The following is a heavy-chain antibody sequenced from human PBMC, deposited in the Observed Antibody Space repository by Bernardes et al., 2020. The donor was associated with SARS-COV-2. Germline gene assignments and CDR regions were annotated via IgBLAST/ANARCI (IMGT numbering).Heavy chain of an antibody. V-gene: IGHV5-51*01. Sequence: GESLKISCQASGYDFASYWIGWVRQMSGRGLEWVGVIYPGDSSIMYTPSFQGQVTISADKSSSTAYLQWGALMASDTAIYYCTRHGCSGSSCYSAFNVWGPGTMVTVS. CDR3: TRHGCSGSSCYSAFNV. J-gene: IGHJ3*01. CDR2: IYPGDSSI. D-gene: IGHD2-15*01. CDR1: GYDFASYW.